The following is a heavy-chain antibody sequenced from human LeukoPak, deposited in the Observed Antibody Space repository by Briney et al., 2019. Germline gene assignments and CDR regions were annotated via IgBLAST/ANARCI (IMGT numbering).Heavy chain of an antibody. CDR1: DYSRIDYY. CDR2: IHNGGTA. Sequence: SETLSLTCTVADYSRIDYYRGWLPQPPGKGLEWIVYIHNGGTANYNLSLKSRVTISADTSKNQLSLKLNSMTTADTAVYYCTRGAGWLIDYWGQGILVTVSS. J-gene: IGHJ4*02. CDR3: TRGAGWLIDY. V-gene: IGHV4-59*01. D-gene: IGHD3-16*01.